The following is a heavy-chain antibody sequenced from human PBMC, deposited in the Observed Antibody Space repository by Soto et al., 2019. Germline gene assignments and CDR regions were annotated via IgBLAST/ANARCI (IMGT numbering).Heavy chain of an antibody. V-gene: IGHV3-74*01. CDR3: ARDRRADIVVVPAASNRFDP. J-gene: IGHJ5*02. CDR1: GFTFSKYW. Sequence: EVQLVESGGGLVQPGGSLRLSCAASGFTFSKYWMHWVRQAPGKGLVWVSRINPDGSSTAYADSVKGRFTISRDNAKNTWYLQMNSLRAEDMAVYYCARDRRADIVVVPAASNRFDPWGQGTLVTVSS. CDR2: INPDGSST. D-gene: IGHD2-2*01.